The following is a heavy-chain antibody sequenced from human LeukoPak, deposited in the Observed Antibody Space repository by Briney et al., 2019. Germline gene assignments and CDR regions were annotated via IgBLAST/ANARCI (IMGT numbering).Heavy chain of an antibody. J-gene: IGHJ4*02. CDR1: GFTFSSYV. Sequence: GGSLRLFCAACGFTFSSYVMYWVRQAPGKGLVWVSRINSDGSSTTYADSVKGRFTISRDNAKNTLHLQMNSLRVEDTAVYYCVRGYTIGPGGYWGQGTLVTLSS. CDR3: VRGYTIGPGGY. V-gene: IGHV3-74*03. D-gene: IGHD3-16*02. CDR2: INSDGSST.